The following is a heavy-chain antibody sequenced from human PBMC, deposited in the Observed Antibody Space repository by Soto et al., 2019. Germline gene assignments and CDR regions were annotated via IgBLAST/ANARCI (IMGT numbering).Heavy chain of an antibody. V-gene: IGHV3-30*03. J-gene: IGHJ4*02. CDR2: ISYDGSNT. CDR1: GFPFTTYG. D-gene: IGHD3-10*01. Sequence: QVLLVESGGGVVQPGRSLRLSCAASGFPFTTYGMHWVREGPGKGLEWVAVISYDGSNTYYADSVKRRFTISRDNSKNTLYLQMNSLRPEDTALYYCVGGQYYFDYRGQGTLVTVSS. CDR3: VGGQYYFDY.